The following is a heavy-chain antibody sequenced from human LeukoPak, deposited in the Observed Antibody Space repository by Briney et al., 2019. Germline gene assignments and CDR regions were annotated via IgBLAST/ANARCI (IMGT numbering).Heavy chain of an antibody. CDR2: IGTGGNT. J-gene: IGHJ5*01. Sequence: GGSLKLSCAASGFTFSRYDMHWVRQAPGKGLEWISSIGTGGNTYYIGSVKVRFTISRENAKSSLYLQMNSLRAGDTAVYYCVRGGEIGFDSWGQGPWSPSPQ. V-gene: IGHV3-13*04. CDR1: GFTFSRYD. D-gene: IGHD3-16*01. CDR3: VRGGEIGFDS.